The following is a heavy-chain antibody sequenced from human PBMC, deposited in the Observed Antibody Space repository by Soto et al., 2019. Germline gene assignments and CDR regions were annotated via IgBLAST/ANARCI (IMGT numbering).Heavy chain of an antibody. CDR1: GFTFSSFA. V-gene: IGHV3-21*01. CDR2: IGTRSDI. D-gene: IGHD2-21*02. CDR3: AREETAWPLAYGLDV. Sequence: GGSLRLSCAASGFTFSSFAMHWVRQSPGKGVEWVSSIGTRSDIYYADSVKGRFTISRDNAKNSLSLQMNSLRAEDTGVYYCAREETAWPLAYGLDVWGQGTTVTVSS. J-gene: IGHJ6*02.